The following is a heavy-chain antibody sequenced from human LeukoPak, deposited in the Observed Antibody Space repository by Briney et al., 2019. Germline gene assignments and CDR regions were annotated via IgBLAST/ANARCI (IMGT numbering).Heavy chain of an antibody. V-gene: IGHV3-74*01. CDR2: INTDGSAT. Sequence: PGGSLRLSCAVSGFNFSSYWIHWVRQAPGKGLVWVSLINTDGSATTYGDSAKGRFTVSRDNDKNTLFLDMNSPRVEDTAVYYCARGKAATAGIDYWVQGTLVTVSS. CDR3: ARGKAATAGIDY. CDR1: GFNFSSYW. D-gene: IGHD6-13*01. J-gene: IGHJ4*02.